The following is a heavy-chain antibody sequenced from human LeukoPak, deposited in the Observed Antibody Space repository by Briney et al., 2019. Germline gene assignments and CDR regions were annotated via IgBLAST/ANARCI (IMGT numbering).Heavy chain of an antibody. D-gene: IGHD5-12*01. Sequence: GGSLRLSCAASGFTFNRYNMNWVRRAPGKGLEWVSSISTSSSYIYYADSVRGRFTISRDNAKNSLYLQMNSLRAEDTAVYYCARDSLRGYSGYGWFDPWGQGTLVTVSS. V-gene: IGHV3-21*01. CDR2: ISTSSSYI. CDR1: GFTFNRYN. J-gene: IGHJ5*02. CDR3: ARDSLRGYSGYGWFDP.